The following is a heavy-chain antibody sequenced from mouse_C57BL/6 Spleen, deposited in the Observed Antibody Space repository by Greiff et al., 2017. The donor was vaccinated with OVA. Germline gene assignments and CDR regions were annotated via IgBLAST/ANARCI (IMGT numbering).Heavy chain of an antibody. CDR2: IYPGSGST. D-gene: IGHD1-1*01. Sequence: QVQLQQPGAELVKPGASVKMSCKASGYTFTSYWITWVKQRPGQGLEWIGDIYPGSGSTNYNEKFKSKATLTVDTSSSTAYMQLSSLTSEDSAVFYCASSGDYYGSSYDFDYWGQGTTLTVSS. CDR3: ASSGDYYGSSYDFDY. CDR1: GYTFTSYW. J-gene: IGHJ2*01. V-gene: IGHV1-55*01.